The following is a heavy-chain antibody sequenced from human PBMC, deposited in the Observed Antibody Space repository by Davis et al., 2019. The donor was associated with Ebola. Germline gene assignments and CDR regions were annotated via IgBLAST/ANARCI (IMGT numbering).Heavy chain of an antibody. Sequence: PGGSLRLSCAASGFTFSSYGMHWVRQAPGKGLEWVAFIRYDGSNKYYADSVKGRFTISRDNSKNTLYLQMNSLRAEDTAVYYCAKVWWNDDGGYFDYWGQGTLVTVSS. D-gene: IGHD1-1*01. V-gene: IGHV3-30*02. CDR1: GFTFSSYG. CDR3: AKVWWNDDGGYFDY. J-gene: IGHJ4*02. CDR2: IRYDGSNK.